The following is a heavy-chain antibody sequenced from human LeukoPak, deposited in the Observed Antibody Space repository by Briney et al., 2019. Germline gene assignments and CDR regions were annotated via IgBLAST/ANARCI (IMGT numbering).Heavy chain of an antibody. Sequence: SETLSLTCTVSGGSISSYYWHWIRQPPGKGLEWIGYIYYSGSTNSNPSLKSRVTISVDTSKNQFSLKLSPVTAADTAVYHCARDRGDYNFDYWGQGTLVTVSS. CDR3: ARDRGDYNFDY. J-gene: IGHJ4*02. V-gene: IGHV4-59*01. D-gene: IGHD4-17*01. CDR2: IYYSGST. CDR1: GGSISSYY.